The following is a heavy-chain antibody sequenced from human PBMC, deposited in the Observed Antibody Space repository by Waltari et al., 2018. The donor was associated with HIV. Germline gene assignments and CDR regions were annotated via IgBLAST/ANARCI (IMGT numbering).Heavy chain of an antibody. CDR2: IYHRGTT. D-gene: IGHD5-18*01. CDR1: GASISSGDYY. Sequence: QVQLQESGPGLVKPSQTLSLTCTFSGASISSGDYYWRWIRQPPGKGLEWSGNIYHRGTTYYNPSLKSRLSLSVDRSKNQFSLRLSSVTAADTAVYYCARENSYGLSLPGYFNLWGRGTLVTVSS. CDR3: ARENSYGLSLPGYFNL. V-gene: IGHV4-30-4*01. J-gene: IGHJ2*01.